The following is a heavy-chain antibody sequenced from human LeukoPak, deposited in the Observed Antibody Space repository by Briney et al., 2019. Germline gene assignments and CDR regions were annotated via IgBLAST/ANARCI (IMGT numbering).Heavy chain of an antibody. D-gene: IGHD6-13*01. J-gene: IGHJ4*02. Sequence: SETLSLTCTVPGGSISTYYWSWIRQPAGKGLEWIGRIYTSGSTNYNPSLKSRVTMSVDTSKNQFSLKLSSVTAADTAVYYCAREVTGYSSSWPRFDYWGQGTLVTVSS. CDR2: IYTSGST. CDR3: AREVTGYSSSWPRFDY. V-gene: IGHV4-4*07. CDR1: GGSISTYY.